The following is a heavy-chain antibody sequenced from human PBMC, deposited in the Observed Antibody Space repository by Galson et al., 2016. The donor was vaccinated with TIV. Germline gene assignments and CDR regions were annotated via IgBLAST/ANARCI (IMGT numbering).Heavy chain of an antibody. J-gene: IGHJ4*02. CDR3: ARFADIYGSETYIQ. CDR1: GGSVSHTSYY. CDR2: IYYTGIT. D-gene: IGHD3-10*01. V-gene: IGHV4-39*07. Sequence: ETLSLTCTVSGGSVSHTSYYWGWIRQPPGKGLEWIGTIYYTGITFYNPSLESRFTISMDTPKNQFSLRLSSVTAADTAVYYCARFADIYGSETYIQWGQGTLVIVSS.